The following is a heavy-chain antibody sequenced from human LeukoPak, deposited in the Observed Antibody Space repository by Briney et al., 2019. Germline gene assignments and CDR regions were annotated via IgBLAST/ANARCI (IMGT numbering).Heavy chain of an antibody. V-gene: IGHV1-69*13. CDR2: LVTKFATP. CDR1: GSSFSRNA. J-gene: IGHJ1*01. Sequence: SVKVSCKIFGSSFSRNALTWVRQTSGQGLEWMGGLVTKFATPRYAQKFQDRLTIMADDSIGCMELRRLTTEDTAVYYCTRGDTTGYANWGQGT. D-gene: IGHD3-16*01. CDR3: TRGDTTGYAN.